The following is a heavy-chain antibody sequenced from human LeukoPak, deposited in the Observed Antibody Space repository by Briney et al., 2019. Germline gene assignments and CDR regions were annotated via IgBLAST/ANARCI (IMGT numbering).Heavy chain of an antibody. CDR1: GGTFSSYA. V-gene: IGHV1-2*02. CDR2: INPNSGGT. Sequence: ASVKVSCKASGGTFSSYAISWVRQAPGQGLEWMGWINPNSGGTNYAQKFQGRVTMTRDTSISTAYMELSRLRSDDTAVYYCARGHDYGDDGGDAFDIWGQGTMVTVSS. CDR3: ARGHDYGDDGGDAFDI. D-gene: IGHD4-17*01. J-gene: IGHJ3*02.